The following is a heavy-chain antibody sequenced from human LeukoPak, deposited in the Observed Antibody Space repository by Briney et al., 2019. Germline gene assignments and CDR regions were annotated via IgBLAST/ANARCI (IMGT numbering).Heavy chain of an antibody. CDR1: GGSISSGRYY. Sequence: PSQTLSLTCTVSGGSISSGRYYWGWIRQPAGKGLEWIGRIYTSGSTNYNPSLKSRVPISVDTSKNQFSLKLSSVTAADTAVYYCARRYCSSTSCYKGNAFDIWGQGTMVTVSS. J-gene: IGHJ3*02. V-gene: IGHV4-61*02. D-gene: IGHD2-2*02. CDR2: IYTSGST. CDR3: ARRYCSSTSCYKGNAFDI.